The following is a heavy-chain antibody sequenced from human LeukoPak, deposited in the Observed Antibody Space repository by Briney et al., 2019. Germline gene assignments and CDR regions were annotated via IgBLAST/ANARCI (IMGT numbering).Heavy chain of an antibody. J-gene: IGHJ4*02. CDR3: ARLHDYGDYGFGYFDY. V-gene: IGHV4-59*08. D-gene: IGHD4-17*01. Sequence: SETLSLTCTVSGGSISSYYWSWIRQPPGKGLEWIGYIYYSGSTNYNPSLKSRVTISVDTSKNQFSLKLSSVTAADTAVYYCARLHDYGDYGFGYFDYWGQGNPGHRLL. CDR1: GGSISSYY. CDR2: IYYSGST.